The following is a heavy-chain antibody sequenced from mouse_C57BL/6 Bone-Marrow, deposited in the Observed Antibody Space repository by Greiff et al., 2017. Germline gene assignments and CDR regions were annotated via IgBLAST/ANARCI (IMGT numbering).Heavy chain of an antibody. CDR3: AIYDYDEGYFDY. Sequence: VQVVESGAELVKPGASVKMSCKASGYTFTTYPIEWMKQNHGKSLEWIGNFHPYNDDTKYNEKFKGKATLTVEKSSSTVYLELSRLTSDDSAVYYCAIYDYDEGYFDYWGQGTTLTVSS. D-gene: IGHD2-4*01. CDR2: FHPYNDDT. J-gene: IGHJ2*01. V-gene: IGHV1-47*01. CDR1: GYTFTTYP.